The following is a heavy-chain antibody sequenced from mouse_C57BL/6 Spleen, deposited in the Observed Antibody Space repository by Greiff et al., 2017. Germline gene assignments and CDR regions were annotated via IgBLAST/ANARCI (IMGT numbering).Heavy chain of an antibody. Sequence: EVQLQQSGPELVKPGASVKISCKASGYTFTDYYMNWVKQSHGKSLEWIGDINPNNGGTSYNQKFKGKATLTVDKSSSTAYMELRSLTSEDSAVYYCARGGYYYGSSLGYFDYWGQGTTLTVSS. D-gene: IGHD1-1*01. J-gene: IGHJ2*01. CDR3: ARGGYYYGSSLGYFDY. CDR2: INPNNGGT. CDR1: GYTFTDYY. V-gene: IGHV1-26*01.